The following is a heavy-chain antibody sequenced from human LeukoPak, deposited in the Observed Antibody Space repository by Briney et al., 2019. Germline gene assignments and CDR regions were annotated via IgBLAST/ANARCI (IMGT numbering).Heavy chain of an antibody. CDR2: ISYDGSNK. V-gene: IGHV3-30-3*01. D-gene: IGHD3-22*01. Sequence: GGSLRLSCAASGFTFSSYWMSWVRQAPGKGLEWVAVISYDGSNKYYADSVKGRFTISRDNSKNTLYLQMNSLRAEDTAVYYCAREYYYDSSGLDYWGQGTLVTVSS. J-gene: IGHJ4*02. CDR1: GFTFSSYW. CDR3: AREYYYDSSGLDY.